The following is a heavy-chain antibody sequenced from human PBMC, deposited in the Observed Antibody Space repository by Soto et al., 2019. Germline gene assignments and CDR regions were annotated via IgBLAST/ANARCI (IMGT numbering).Heavy chain of an antibody. V-gene: IGHV5-51*01. J-gene: IGHJ4*02. CDR3: VLLYYSDSNGYYSFDY. CDR2: IYPGDSDN. D-gene: IGHD3-22*01. Sequence: GESLNISCNGSGYSFTIYLIGWVRQMPGKGLEWMGIIYPGDSDNRYSPPFRGQVTISVDKFISTAYLQWSNLKASDTAMYYCVLLYYSDSNGYYSFDYWGQGTLVTVPS. CDR1: GYSFTIYL.